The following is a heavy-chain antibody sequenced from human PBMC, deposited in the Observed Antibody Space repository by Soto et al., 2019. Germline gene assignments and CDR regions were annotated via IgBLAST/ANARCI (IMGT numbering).Heavy chain of an antibody. J-gene: IGHJ6*02. CDR1: GGTFSSYA. CDR3: ASVIWYDASNAPSDNYYYGMDV. CDR2: IIPIFGTA. D-gene: IGHD6-13*01. V-gene: IGHV1-69*13. Sequence: SVKVSCKASGGTFSSYAISWVRQAPGQGLEWMGGIIPIFGTANYAQKFQGRVTITADESTSTAYMELSSLRSEDTAVYYCASVIWYDASNAPSDNYYYGMDVWGQGTTVTVSS.